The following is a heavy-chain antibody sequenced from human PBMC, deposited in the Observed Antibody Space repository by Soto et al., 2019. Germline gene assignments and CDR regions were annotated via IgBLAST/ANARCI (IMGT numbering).Heavy chain of an antibody. CDR3: AKDKDWSGVYGLDV. Sequence: EVQLLESGGGLVQPGGSLRLSCAASGFTFSSYAMSWVRQAPGKGLEWVTAINGGSTTYYADSVKGRFTITSDNSKNKLYLQMNSLRAEDTAVYYCAKDKDWSGVYGLDVWGQGTTVTVSS. J-gene: IGHJ6*02. CDR1: GFTFSSYA. CDR2: INGGSTT. D-gene: IGHD3-3*01. V-gene: IGHV3-23*01.